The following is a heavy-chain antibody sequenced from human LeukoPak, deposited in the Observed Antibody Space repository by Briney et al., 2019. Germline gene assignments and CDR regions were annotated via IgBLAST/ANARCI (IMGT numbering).Heavy chain of an antibody. CDR2: IYYSGST. D-gene: IGHD3-16*01. Sequence: SGTLSLTCTVSGGSISTYYWSWIRQPPGKGLEWVGYIYYSGSTNHNPSLKSRVTISVDTSKNQFSLKLSSVTAADTAVYYCARGGEVMWWFDPWGQGALVTVSS. CDR1: GGSISTYY. CDR3: ARGGEVMWWFDP. V-gene: IGHV4-59*01. J-gene: IGHJ5*02.